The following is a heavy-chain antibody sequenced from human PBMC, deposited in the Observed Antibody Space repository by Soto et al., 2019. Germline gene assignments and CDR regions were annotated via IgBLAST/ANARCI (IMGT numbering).Heavy chain of an antibody. CDR3: ARGRYFDWLLYYWFDP. D-gene: IGHD3-9*01. V-gene: IGHV4-59*12. Sequence: SETLSLTCTVSGGSISSYYWSWIRQPPGKGLEWIGYIYYSGSTNYNPSLKSRVTISVDTSKNQFSLKLSSVTAADTAVYYCARGRYFDWLLYYWFDPWGQGTLVTVSS. CDR2: IYYSGST. J-gene: IGHJ5*02. CDR1: GGSISSYY.